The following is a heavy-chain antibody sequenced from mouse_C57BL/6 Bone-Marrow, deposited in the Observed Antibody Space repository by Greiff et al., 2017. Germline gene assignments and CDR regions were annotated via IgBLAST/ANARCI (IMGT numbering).Heavy chain of an antibody. Sequence: VQLKESGGGLVKPGGSLKLSCAASGFTFSDYGMHWVRQAPEKGLEWVAYISSGSSTIYYADTVKGRFTISRDNAKNTLFLQMTSLRSEDTAMYYCARVMPQAMDYWGQGTLVTVSS. CDR2: ISSGSSTI. V-gene: IGHV5-17*01. CDR3: ARVMPQAMDY. D-gene: IGHD6-5*01. CDR1: GFTFSDYG. J-gene: IGHJ4*01.